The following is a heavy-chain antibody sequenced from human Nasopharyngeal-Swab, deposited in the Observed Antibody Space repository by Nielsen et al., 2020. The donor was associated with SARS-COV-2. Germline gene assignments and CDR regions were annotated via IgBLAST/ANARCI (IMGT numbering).Heavy chain of an antibody. V-gene: IGHV3-33*01. D-gene: IGHD5-24*01. CDR2: IWYDGSNK. J-gene: IGHJ4*02. CDR3: ARDGDGYNTH. CDR1: GFTFSSYG. Sequence: GESLKISCAASGFTFSSYGMHWVRQAPGKGLEWVAVIWYDGSNKYYADSVKGRFTISRDNAKNSLYLQMNSLRAEDTAVYYCARDGDGYNTHWGQGTLVTVSS.